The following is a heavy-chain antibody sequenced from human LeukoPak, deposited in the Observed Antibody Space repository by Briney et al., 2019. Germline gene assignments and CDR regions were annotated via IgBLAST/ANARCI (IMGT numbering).Heavy chain of an antibody. Sequence: SQTLSLTCSVSGGSVDSGTHYWSWVRQPAGQGLDWIGQIYTRGSTTYNPSLKSRVTISADTSSNQISLRLTSVTAADTAVYYCARSGVGETEKFDFWGQGTLVTVSS. D-gene: IGHD1-26*01. CDR2: IYTRGST. CDR1: GGSVDSGTHY. J-gene: IGHJ4*02. CDR3: ARSGVGETEKFDF. V-gene: IGHV4-61*09.